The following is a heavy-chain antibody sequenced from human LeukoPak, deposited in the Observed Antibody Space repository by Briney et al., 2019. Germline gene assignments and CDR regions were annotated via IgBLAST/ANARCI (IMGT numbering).Heavy chain of an antibody. D-gene: IGHD5-12*01. J-gene: IGHJ5*02. CDR2: FNPEHTET. CDR1: GYSLSDLS. CDR3: AQQKAGYSGSPSWFDP. Sequence: ASVKVSCKVSGYSLSDLSLQWVRQAPGQGLEWVGGFNPEHTETIYSQKFQGRVTLTEDTSTDTAYMELSRLRSEDTAMYFCAQQKAGYSGSPSWFDPWGQGTLVTVSS. V-gene: IGHV1-24*01.